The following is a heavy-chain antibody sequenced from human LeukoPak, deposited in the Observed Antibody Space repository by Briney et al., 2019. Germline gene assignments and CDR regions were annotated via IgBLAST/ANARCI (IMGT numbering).Heavy chain of an antibody. CDR1: GFTFSSYW. D-gene: IGHD1-26*01. J-gene: IGHJ6*02. Sequence: PGGSLRLSCAASGFTFSSYWMSWVRQAPGKGLEWVANIKQDGSEKYYVDSVKGRFTISRDNAKNSLYLQMNSLRAEDTAVYYCAREMGATGGLWDYYYGMDVWGQGTTVTVSS. CDR3: AREMGATGGLWDYYYGMDV. V-gene: IGHV3-7*01. CDR2: IKQDGSEK.